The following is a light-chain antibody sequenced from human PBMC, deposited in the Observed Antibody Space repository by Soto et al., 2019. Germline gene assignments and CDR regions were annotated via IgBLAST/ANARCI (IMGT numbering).Light chain of an antibody. V-gene: IGLV4-69*01. Sequence: QSVLTQLPSASASLGASVKLTCTLSSGHSRYAIAWHQQQPEKGPRYLMKVTSDGSHIKGDGIPDRFSGSSSGAERYLTXXXXXXXXXADXYCQTWGTXLVVXG. CDR2: VTSDGSH. CDR3: QTWGTXLVV. CDR1: SGHSRYA. J-gene: IGLJ2*01.